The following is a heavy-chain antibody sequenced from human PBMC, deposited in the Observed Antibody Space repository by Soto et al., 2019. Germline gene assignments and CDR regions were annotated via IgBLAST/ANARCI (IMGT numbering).Heavy chain of an antibody. CDR1: GGTFSSYA. V-gene: IGHV1-69*13. J-gene: IGHJ6*02. CDR2: IIPIFGTA. D-gene: IGHD4-4*01. Sequence: ASVKVSCKASGGTFSSYAISWVRQAPGQGLEWMGGIIPIFGTANYAQKFQGRVTITADESTSTAYMELSSLRSEDTAVYYCARGLDYSNHYYYYGMDVWGQGTTVTVSS. CDR3: ARGLDYSNHYYYYGMDV.